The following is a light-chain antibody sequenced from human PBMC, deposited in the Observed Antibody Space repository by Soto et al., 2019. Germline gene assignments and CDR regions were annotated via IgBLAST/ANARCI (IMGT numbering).Light chain of an antibody. CDR2: GVS. CDR3: QQYNNWPLT. Sequence: EIVMTQSPATLSVSPGEKATISCRASQSVSSNLAWYQQKPGQAPRLLIYGVSTRATGIPAWFSGSGSGTEFTLTISSLQSEDFAVYYCQQYNNWPLTFGQGTRLEIK. CDR1: QSVSSN. V-gene: IGKV3-15*01. J-gene: IGKJ5*01.